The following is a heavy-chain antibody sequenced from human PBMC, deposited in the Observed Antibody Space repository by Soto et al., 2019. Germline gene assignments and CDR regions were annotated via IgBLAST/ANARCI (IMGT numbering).Heavy chain of an antibody. CDR1: GYTFTSYG. V-gene: IGHV1-18*01. Sequence: QVHLVQSGAEVKKPGASVKVSCKGSGYTFTSYGITWVRQTPGQGLEWMGWISAHNGNTDCAQTIQGSVTVTRDTSTSAAYMELRRLRSDGTAVYYGAGGRYGDYWGQGALVTVSS. D-gene: IGHD1-1*01. CDR2: ISAHNGNT. J-gene: IGHJ4*02. CDR3: AGGRYGDY.